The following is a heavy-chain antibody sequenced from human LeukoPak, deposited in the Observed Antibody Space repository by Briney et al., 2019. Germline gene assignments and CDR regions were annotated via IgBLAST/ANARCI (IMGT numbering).Heavy chain of an antibody. V-gene: IGHV1-8*01. CDR2: MNPNSGNT. CDR1: GYTFTSYD. J-gene: IGHJ6*02. CDR3: ARDYDILTGYYSFGMDV. D-gene: IGHD3-9*01. Sequence: GASVKVSCKASGYTFTSYDINWVRQATGQGLEWMGWMNPNSGNTGYAQKFQGRVTMTRNTSISTAYMELSSLRSEDTAVYYCARDYDILTGYYSFGMDVWGQGTTVTVSS.